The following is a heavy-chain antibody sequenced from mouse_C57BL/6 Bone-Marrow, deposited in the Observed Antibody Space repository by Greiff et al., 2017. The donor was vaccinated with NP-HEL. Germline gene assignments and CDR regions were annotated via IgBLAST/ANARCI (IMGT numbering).Heavy chain of an antibody. CDR3: GELLTYYWYFDV. CDR2: IYPRSGNT. CDR1: GYTFTSYG. D-gene: IGHD4-1*01. J-gene: IGHJ1*03. Sequence: VKLQESGAELARPGASVKLSCKASGYTFTSYGIRWVKQRPGQGLEWIGEIYPRSGNTYYNEKFKGKSTLTADKSSSTAYMQLPSLTSEDSAVFFCGELLTYYWYFDVWGTGTAVTVSS. V-gene: IGHV1-81*01.